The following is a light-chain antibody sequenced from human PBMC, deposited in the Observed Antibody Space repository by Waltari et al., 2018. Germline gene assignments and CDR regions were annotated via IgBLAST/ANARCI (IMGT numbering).Light chain of an antibody. Sequence: DIQMTQSPSTLSASIGDRVTITCRASQSIAIWLAWYQQKTGKDPKLMIYHASSLESGVASRFSGSGFGTEFTLTISSLQPDDFAVYYCQQYKSYPITFGQGTRLEIK. CDR2: HAS. V-gene: IGKV1-5*03. J-gene: IGKJ5*01. CDR3: QQYKSYPIT. CDR1: QSIAIW.